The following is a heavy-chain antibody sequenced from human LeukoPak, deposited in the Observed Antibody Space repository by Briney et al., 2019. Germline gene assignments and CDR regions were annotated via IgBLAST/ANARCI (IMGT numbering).Heavy chain of an antibody. Sequence: PGRSLRLSCAASGFAFDDYAMHWVRQVPGKGLEWVSGITWNSGSIGYADSVKGRFTISRDNAKNSLYLQMNSLRAEDTAVYYCTRDLASQGRLYCSSTRCSKGAFDIWGQGTMVTVSS. CDR3: TRDLASQGRLYCSSTRCSKGAFDI. D-gene: IGHD2-2*01. V-gene: IGHV3-9*01. CDR1: GFAFDDYA. J-gene: IGHJ3*02. CDR2: ITWNSGSI.